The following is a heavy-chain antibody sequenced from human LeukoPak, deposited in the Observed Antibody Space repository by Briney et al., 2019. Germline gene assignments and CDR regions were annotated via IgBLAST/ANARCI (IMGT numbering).Heavy chain of an antibody. D-gene: IGHD2-8*02. Sequence: GGSLRLSCAASGFTFSSYAMSWVRQATGKGLEWVSSIRGSGDRTYYADSVKGRFTISRDNSKNTLYLQMNSLRAEDTAVYYCAKGFCSHGWWSWFDPWGQGTQVTVSS. CDR3: AKGFCSHGWWSWFDP. V-gene: IGHV3-23*01. CDR2: IRGSGDRT. J-gene: IGHJ5*02. CDR1: GFTFSSYA.